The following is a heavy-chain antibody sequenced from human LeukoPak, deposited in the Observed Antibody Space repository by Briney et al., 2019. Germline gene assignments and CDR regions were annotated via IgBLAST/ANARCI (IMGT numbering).Heavy chain of an antibody. J-gene: IGHJ6*02. CDR1: DGSISSYY. CDR2: IYYSGST. D-gene: IGHD3-10*01. Sequence: PSETLSLTCNVSDGSISSYYWNWIRQPPGKGLEWIGFIYYSGSTNYNPSLKSRVTISVDTSKNQFSLNLSSVTVTDTAVYYCARSYYGSGSPFYYGLDVWGQGTTVTVSS. V-gene: IGHV4-59*01. CDR3: ARSYYGSGSPFYYGLDV.